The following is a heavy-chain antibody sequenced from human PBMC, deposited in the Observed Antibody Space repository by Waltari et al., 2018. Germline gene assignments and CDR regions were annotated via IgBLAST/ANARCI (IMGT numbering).Heavy chain of an antibody. CDR2: ISSSSSYI. D-gene: IGHD6-6*01. CDR1: GFTFSSYR. V-gene: IGHV3-21*01. J-gene: IGHJ5*02. CDR3: ARDRIAARRGGWFDP. Sequence: EVQLVESGGGLVKPGGSLRLSCVASGFTFSSYRMNWFRQAPGKGLEWVSSISSSSSYIYYADSVKGRFTISRDNAKNSLYLQMNSLRAEDTAVYYCARDRIAARRGGWFDPWGQGTLVTVSS.